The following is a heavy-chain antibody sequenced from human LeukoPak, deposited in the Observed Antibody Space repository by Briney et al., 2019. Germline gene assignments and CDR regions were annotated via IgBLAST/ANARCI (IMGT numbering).Heavy chain of an antibody. D-gene: IGHD6-19*01. Sequence: GGSLRLSCAASGFTVSSNFMSWVRQAPGKGLEWVSVINSGGSTYYADSVMGRFTISRDTSKNTLYLQMNSLRAEDTAVYYCARETRLGLYYYGMDVWGQGTTVTVSS. CDR3: ARETRLGLYYYGMDV. CDR1: GFTVSSNF. V-gene: IGHV3-66*01. CDR2: INSGGST. J-gene: IGHJ6*02.